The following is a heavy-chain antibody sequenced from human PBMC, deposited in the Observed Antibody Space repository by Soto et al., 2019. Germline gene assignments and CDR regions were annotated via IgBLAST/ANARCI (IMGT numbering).Heavy chain of an antibody. CDR2: IYYSGST. Sequence: PLEPMCLPRTVADGSSIGGGDHRSLNRQHPGKGLEWIGYIYYSGSTYYNPSLKSRVTISVDTSKNQFSLKLSSVTAADTAVFYFFQAEDGIRDVRSVSAFLRNRSSDL. V-gene: IGHV4-31*02. CDR1: DGSSIGGGDH. D-gene: IGHD3-10*02. J-gene: IGHJ2*01. CDR3: FQAEDGIRDVRSVSAFLRNRSSDL.